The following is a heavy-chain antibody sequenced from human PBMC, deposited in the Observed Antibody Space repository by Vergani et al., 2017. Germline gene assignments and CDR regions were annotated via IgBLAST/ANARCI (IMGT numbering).Heavy chain of an antibody. Sequence: EVQLLESGGGLVQPGGSLRLSCAASGFTFSSYAMSWVRQAPGKGLEWVSAISGSGGRTYYTDSVKGRFTISRDNSKNKLYLQMNSLRAEDTAVYYCAEHSEGVVPAALDYWGQGTLVTVSS. CDR3: AEHSEGVVPAALDY. CDR1: GFTFSSYA. CDR2: ISGSGGRT. V-gene: IGHV3-23*01. J-gene: IGHJ4*02. D-gene: IGHD2-2*01.